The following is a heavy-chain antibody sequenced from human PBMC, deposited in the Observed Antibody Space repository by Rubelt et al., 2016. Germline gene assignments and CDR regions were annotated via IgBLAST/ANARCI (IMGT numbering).Heavy chain of an antibody. CDR2: IRAYNGNT. CDR1: GYTFTSYG. D-gene: IGHD6-19*01. J-gene: IGHJ3*02. V-gene: IGHV1-18*01. CDR3: ARDRTWLVPGLDAFDI. Sequence: QVQLVQSGAEVKKPGASVKVSCKASGYTFTSYGISWVRQAPGQGLEWMGWIRAYNGNTNYSQKRQGRVTMTTDTSTSTAYMGLRRLRSDDTAVYYCARDRTWLVPGLDAFDIWGQGTMVTVSS.